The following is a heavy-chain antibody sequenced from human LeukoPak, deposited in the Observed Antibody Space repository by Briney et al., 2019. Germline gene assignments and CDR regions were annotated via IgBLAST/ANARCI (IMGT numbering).Heavy chain of an antibody. Sequence: PGGSLSLSCEASGFTFSSYEMNWVRQAPGKGLEWVSYISSSGSTIYYADSVKGRFTISRDNAKNSLYLQMNSLRAEGTAVYYCAELGITMIGGVWGKGTTVTIS. CDR1: GFTFSSYE. CDR3: AELGITMIGGV. J-gene: IGHJ6*03. CDR2: ISSSGSTI. V-gene: IGHV3-48*03. D-gene: IGHD3-10*02.